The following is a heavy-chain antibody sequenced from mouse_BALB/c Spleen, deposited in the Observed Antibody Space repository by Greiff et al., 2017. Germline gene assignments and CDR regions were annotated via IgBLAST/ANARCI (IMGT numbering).Heavy chain of an antibody. CDR1: GFTFSSYT. CDR2: ISSGGSYT. Sequence: EVKLMESGGGLVKPGGSLKLSCAASGFTFSSYTMSWVRQTPEKRLEGVATISSGGSYTYYPDSVKGRFTISRDNAKNTLYLQMSSLKSEDTAMYYCTRDRDGNYAYWGQGTLVTVSA. CDR3: TRDRDGNYAY. V-gene: IGHV5-6-4*01. J-gene: IGHJ3*01. D-gene: IGHD2-1*01.